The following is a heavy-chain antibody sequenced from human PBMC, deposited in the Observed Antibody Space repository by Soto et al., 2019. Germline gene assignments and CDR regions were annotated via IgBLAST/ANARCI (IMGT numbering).Heavy chain of an antibody. Sequence: GGSLRLSCAASGFTVSSNYMSWVRQAPGKGLEWVSVIYSGGSTYYADSVKGRFTISRDNSKNTLYLQMNSLRAEDTAVYYCARETYYCSGGSCYWFDPWGQGTLVTVSS. CDR2: IYSGGST. V-gene: IGHV3-66*01. CDR3: ARETYYCSGGSCYWFDP. J-gene: IGHJ5*02. D-gene: IGHD2-15*01. CDR1: GFTVSSNY.